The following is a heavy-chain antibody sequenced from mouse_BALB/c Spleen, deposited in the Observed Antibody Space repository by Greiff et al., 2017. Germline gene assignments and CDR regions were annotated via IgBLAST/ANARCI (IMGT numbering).Heavy chain of an antibody. V-gene: IGHV1S126*01. J-gene: IGHJ3*01. Sequence: QVQLKESGPQLVRPGASVKISCKASGYSFTSYWMHWVKQRPGQGLEWIGMIDPSDSETRLNQKFKDKATLTVDKSSSTAYMQLSSPTSEDSAVYYCAREGYYDSTRFAYWGQGTLVTVSA. CDR1: GYSFTSYW. D-gene: IGHD2-4*01. CDR2: IDPSDSET. CDR3: AREGYYDSTRFAY.